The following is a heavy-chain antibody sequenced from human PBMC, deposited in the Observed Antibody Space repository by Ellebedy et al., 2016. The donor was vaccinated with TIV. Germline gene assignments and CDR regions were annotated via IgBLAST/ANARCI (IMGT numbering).Heavy chain of an antibody. CDR2: ISGSGGYT. J-gene: IGHJ4*02. D-gene: IGHD3-22*01. V-gene: IGHV3-23*01. CDR3: AKGDRRMIVVVIAVKAIDY. CDR1: GFTFSSYA. Sequence: GGSLRLSCAASGFTFSSYAMSWVRQAPGKGLEWVSAISGSGGYTYYADSVKGRFTISRDNSKNTLDLQMNSLRAEDTAVYYCAKGDRRMIVVVIAVKAIDYWGQGTLVTVSS.